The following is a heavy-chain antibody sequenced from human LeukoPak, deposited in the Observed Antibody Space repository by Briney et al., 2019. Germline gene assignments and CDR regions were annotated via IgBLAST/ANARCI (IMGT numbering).Heavy chain of an antibody. CDR1: GFTFSSYW. CDR3: ARDLVGYYGSGSA. V-gene: IGHV3-7*01. Sequence: QSGGSLRLSCAASGFTFSSYWMAWVRQAPGKGREWVANIKQDGSEKCYVDSVKGRFTISRDNAKNSLYLQMNSLRAEDTAVYYCARDLVGYYGSGSAWGQGTLVTVSS. J-gene: IGHJ5*02. CDR2: IKQDGSEK. D-gene: IGHD3-10*01.